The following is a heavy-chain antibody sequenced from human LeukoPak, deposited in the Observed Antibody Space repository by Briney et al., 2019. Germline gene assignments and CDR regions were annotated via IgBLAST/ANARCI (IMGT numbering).Heavy chain of an antibody. CDR3: AREAVTGNQVAYYYYMDV. Sequence: PGGSLRLSCAAPGFTFSSYEMNWVRQAPGKGLEWVANIKQDGSEKYYVDSVKGRFTISRDNAKNSLYLQMNSLRAEDTAVYYCAREAVTGNQVAYYYYMDVWGKGTTVTVSS. D-gene: IGHD4-17*01. CDR1: GFTFSSYE. CDR2: IKQDGSEK. J-gene: IGHJ6*03. V-gene: IGHV3-7*01.